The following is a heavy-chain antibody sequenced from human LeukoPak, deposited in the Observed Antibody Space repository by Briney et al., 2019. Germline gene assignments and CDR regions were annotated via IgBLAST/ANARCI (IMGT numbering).Heavy chain of an antibody. Sequence: QSGGSLRLSCAASGFTFSSYGMHWVRQAPGKGLEWVAVIWYDGSNKYYADSVKGRFTISRDNSKNTLYLQMNSLRAEDTAVYYCARAYCGGDCYPDDALDIWGQGTMVTVSS. J-gene: IGHJ3*02. CDR3: ARAYCGGDCYPDDALDI. D-gene: IGHD2-21*02. V-gene: IGHV3-33*01. CDR2: IWYDGSNK. CDR1: GFTFSSYG.